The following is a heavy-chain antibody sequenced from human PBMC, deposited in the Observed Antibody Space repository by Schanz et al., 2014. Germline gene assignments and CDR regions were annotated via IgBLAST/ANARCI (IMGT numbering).Heavy chain of an antibody. V-gene: IGHV1-24*01. CDR1: GSIFSKLL. CDR2: FDPKKGEA. Sequence: QVQLVQSGAEVKKPGASGKASCKVSGSIFSKLLMNWVRQGPAKGLEWMGGFDPKKGEAIYAQKFQGRVTMTEDTSTGTAYMELRSLTSEDTAVYYCATGPHIVVAFDYWGQGTLVTVSS. J-gene: IGHJ4*02. D-gene: IGHD2-21*01. CDR3: ATGPHIVVAFDY.